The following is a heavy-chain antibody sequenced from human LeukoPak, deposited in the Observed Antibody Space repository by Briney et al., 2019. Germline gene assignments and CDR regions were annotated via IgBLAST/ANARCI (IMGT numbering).Heavy chain of an antibody. CDR1: GFTFTSQS. CDR2: ISTRSTYI. CDR3: AKRRGDNGSPDY. Sequence: PGGSLRLSCKASGFTFTSQSMNWVRQAPGKGLEWVASISTRSTYIYYPDSVKGRFTISRDNAENSLYLQMNSLRAEDTAVYYCAKRRGDNGSPDYWGQGTLVTVSS. D-gene: IGHD4-17*01. V-gene: IGHV3-21*01. J-gene: IGHJ4*02.